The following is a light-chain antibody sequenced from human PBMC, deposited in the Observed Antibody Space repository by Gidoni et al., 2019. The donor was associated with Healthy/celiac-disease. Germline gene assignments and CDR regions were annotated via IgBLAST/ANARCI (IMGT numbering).Light chain of an antibody. CDR2: EDN. V-gene: IGLV6-57*04. Sequence: NFMLTQPPSVSESPGKTVTISCTRSSGSIARNYVQWYQQRPGSAPTTVIYEDNQRPSGVPDRFSGSIDSSSNSASLTISGLKTEDEADYYCQSYDSSNSWVFGGGTKLTVL. J-gene: IGLJ3*02. CDR1: SGSIARNY. CDR3: QSYDSSNSWV.